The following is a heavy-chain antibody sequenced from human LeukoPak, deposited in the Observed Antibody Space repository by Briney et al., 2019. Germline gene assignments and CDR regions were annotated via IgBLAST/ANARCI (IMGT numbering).Heavy chain of an antibody. CDR3: ARGDIVVVAAAIAFDY. CDR1: GYTFTSYD. V-gene: IGHV1-8*03. D-gene: IGHD2-2*02. Sequence: GASVKVSCKASGYTFTSYDINWVRQATGQGLEWMGWMNPNSGNTGYAQKFQGRVTITRNTSISTAYMELSSLRSEDTAVYYCARGDIVVVAAAIAFDYWGQGTLVTVSS. J-gene: IGHJ4*02. CDR2: MNPNSGNT.